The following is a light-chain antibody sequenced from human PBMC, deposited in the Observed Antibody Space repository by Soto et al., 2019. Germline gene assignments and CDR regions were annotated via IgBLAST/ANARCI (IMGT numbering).Light chain of an antibody. V-gene: IGKV3D-15*01. CDR3: QQYSVSPT. CDR1: RSVSSN. Sequence: EIVLSLSPGTLSLSKGERARLSCRASRSVSSNLALYQQKPGQAPWLLIYGASTRATGIPARFSGSGSGTEFTLTISSLQSEDFAVYYCQQYSVSPTFGQGTKVDIK. CDR2: GAS. J-gene: IGKJ1*01.